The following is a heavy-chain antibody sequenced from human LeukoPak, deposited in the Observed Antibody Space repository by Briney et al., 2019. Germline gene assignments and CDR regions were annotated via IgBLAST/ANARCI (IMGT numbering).Heavy chain of an antibody. Sequence: SETLSLTCAVYGGSFSGYYWSWIRQPPGKGLEWIGEINHSGSTNHNPSLKSRVTISVDTSKNQFSLKLSSVTAADTAVYYCARGSSSLRHYFDYWGQGTLVTVSS. CDR2: INHSGST. CDR3: ARGSSSLRHYFDY. J-gene: IGHJ4*02. CDR1: GGSFSGYY. V-gene: IGHV4-34*01. D-gene: IGHD6-13*01.